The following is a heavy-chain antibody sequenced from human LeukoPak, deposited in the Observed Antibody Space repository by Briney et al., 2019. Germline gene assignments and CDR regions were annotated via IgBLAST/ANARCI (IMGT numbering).Heavy chain of an antibody. Sequence: ASVKVSXKASGYTFTGYYMHWVRQAPGQGLEWMGWINPNSGGTNYAQKFQGRVTMTRDTSISTAYMELSRLRSDDTAVYYCATILYCSGGSCYSYWLDPWGQGTLVTVSS. V-gene: IGHV1-2*02. CDR3: ATILYCSGGSCYSYWLDP. CDR2: INPNSGGT. CDR1: GYTFTGYY. J-gene: IGHJ5*02. D-gene: IGHD2-15*01.